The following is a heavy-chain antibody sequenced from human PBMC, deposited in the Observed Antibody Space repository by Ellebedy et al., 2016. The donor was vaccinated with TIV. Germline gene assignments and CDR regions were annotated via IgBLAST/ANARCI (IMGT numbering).Heavy chain of an antibody. CDR3: ARDVGRIGDDS. Sequence: GGSLRLSXVASGSSFSRYTMHWVRQAPGKGLEWVALVGNDGTPVDSADSVKGRFTISRDNSKNTLYLQMNSLRVEDTAVYFCARDVGRIGDDSWGQGTLVTVSS. D-gene: IGHD3-16*01. J-gene: IGHJ4*02. CDR1: GSSFSRYT. CDR2: VGNDGTPV. V-gene: IGHV3-30-3*01.